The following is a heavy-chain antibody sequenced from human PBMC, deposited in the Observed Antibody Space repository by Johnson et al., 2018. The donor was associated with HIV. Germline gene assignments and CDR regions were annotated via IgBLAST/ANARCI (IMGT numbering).Heavy chain of an antibody. J-gene: IGHJ3*02. D-gene: IGHD1-1*01. V-gene: IGHV3-30*03. CDR2: ISYDGSNK. CDR3: ARDYLGYNWNDLGAFDI. CDR1: GFTFSDYY. Sequence: VQLVESGGGLVKPGGSLRLSCAASGFTFSDYYMSWIRQAPGKGLEWVAVISYDGSNKYYADSVKGRFTISRDNAKNSLYLQMNSLRAEDTAVYYCARDYLGYNWNDLGAFDIWGQGTMVTVSS.